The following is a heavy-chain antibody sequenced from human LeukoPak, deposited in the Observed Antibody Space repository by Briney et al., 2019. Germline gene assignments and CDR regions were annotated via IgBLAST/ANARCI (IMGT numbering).Heavy chain of an antibody. CDR2: ISSDGRNK. CDR3: AKDLTSSGWSYYFDY. Sequence: GRSLRLSCAASGFTFSSYAMHWVRQAPGKGLEWVTIISSDGRNKYYADSVKGRFTISRDNSRNTLYLQMNSLRAEDTAVYYCAKDLTSSGWSYYFDYWGQGTLVTVSS. J-gene: IGHJ4*02. V-gene: IGHV3-30*04. CDR1: GFTFSSYA. D-gene: IGHD6-19*01.